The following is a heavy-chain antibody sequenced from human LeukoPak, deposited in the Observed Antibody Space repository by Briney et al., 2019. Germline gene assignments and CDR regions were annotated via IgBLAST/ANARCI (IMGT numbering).Heavy chain of an antibody. Sequence: GGSLRLSCAASGLTFSSYGMHWVRQAPGKGLEWVAVIWYDGSNKYYADSVKGRFTISRDNSKNTLYLQMNSLRAEDTAVYYCAKADCSGGSCYYSDYWGQGTLVTVSS. V-gene: IGHV3-33*06. CDR3: AKADCSGGSCYYSDY. CDR2: IWYDGSNK. D-gene: IGHD2-15*01. CDR1: GLTFSSYG. J-gene: IGHJ4*02.